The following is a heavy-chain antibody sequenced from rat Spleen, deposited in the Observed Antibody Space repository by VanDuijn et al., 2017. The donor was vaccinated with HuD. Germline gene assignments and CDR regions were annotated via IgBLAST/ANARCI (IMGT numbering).Heavy chain of an antibody. Sequence: EVQLVESGGGLVQPGRSMKLSCAASGFTFSNYDMAWVRQAPTKGLEWVASISYDGSSTYYRDTVKGRFTISRDNAKSTLYLQMDSLRSEDTATYYGTKRDYYVSRYWYFDFWGPGTMVTVSS. CDR1: GFTFSNYD. D-gene: IGHD1-12*01. CDR2: ISYDGSST. J-gene: IGHJ1*01. V-gene: IGHV5-20*01. CDR3: TKRDYYVSRYWYFDF.